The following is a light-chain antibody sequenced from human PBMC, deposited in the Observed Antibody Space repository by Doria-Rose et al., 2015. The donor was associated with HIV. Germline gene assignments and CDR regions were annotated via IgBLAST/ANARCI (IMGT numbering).Light chain of an antibody. CDR2: DGS. CDR3: HQYGTSWT. J-gene: IGKJ1*01. V-gene: IGKV3-20*01. CDR1: QSFSSTY. Sequence: TQSPGTLSLSPGERATLSCRASQSFSSTYLAWYQQKPGQAPGLLIYDGSTRVTGIPDRFSASGSGTDFTLTINRLEPEDFALYYCHQYGTSWTFGQGTKVEI.